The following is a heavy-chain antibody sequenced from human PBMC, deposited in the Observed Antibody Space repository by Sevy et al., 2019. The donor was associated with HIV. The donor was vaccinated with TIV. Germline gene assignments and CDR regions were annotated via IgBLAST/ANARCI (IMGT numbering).Heavy chain of an antibody. J-gene: IGHJ6*03. CDR3: ARSGRIAARRNYYYMDV. CDR2: ISYDGSNK. V-gene: IGHV3-30-3*01. D-gene: IGHD6-6*01. Sequence: GGSLRLSCAASGFTFSSYAMHWVRQAPGKGLEWVAVISYDGSNKYYADSVKGRFTISRDNSKNTLYLQMNSLRAEDTAVYYCARSGRIAARRNYYYMDVWGKGTTVTVSS. CDR1: GFTFSSYA.